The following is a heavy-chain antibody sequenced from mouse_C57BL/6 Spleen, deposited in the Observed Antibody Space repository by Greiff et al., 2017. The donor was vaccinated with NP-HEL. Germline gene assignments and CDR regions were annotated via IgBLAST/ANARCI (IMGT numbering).Heavy chain of an antibody. CDR3: ASYSNYGAWFAY. J-gene: IGHJ3*01. V-gene: IGHV14-2*01. CDR2: IDPEDGET. Sequence: EVQLQESGAELVKPGASVKLSCTASGFNIKDYYMHWVKQRTEQGLEWIGRIDPEDGETKYAPKFQGKATITADTSSNTAYLQLSSLTSEDTAVYYCASYSNYGAWFAYWGQGTLVTVSA. D-gene: IGHD2-5*01. CDR1: GFNIKDYY.